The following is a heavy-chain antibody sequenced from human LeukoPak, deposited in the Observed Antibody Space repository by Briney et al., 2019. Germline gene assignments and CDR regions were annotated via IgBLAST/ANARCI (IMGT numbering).Heavy chain of an antibody. D-gene: IGHD3-22*01. J-gene: IGHJ4*02. V-gene: IGHV4-34*01. CDR1: GRSFSGYY. CDR3: ARVRYSDSSVLTRKRSYYFDY. CDR2: INHSGIT. Sequence: SETLSLTCAVYGRSFSGYYWTWIRQTPGKGLEWIGEINHSGITDYNPSLRSRVTISVDTSKNQFSLKLSSVPAADTAVYYCARVRYSDSSVLTRKRSYYFDYWGQGTLVTVSS.